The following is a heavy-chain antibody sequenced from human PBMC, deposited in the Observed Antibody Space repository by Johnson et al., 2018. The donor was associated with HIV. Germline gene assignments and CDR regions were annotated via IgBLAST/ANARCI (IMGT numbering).Heavy chain of an antibody. J-gene: IGHJ3*02. D-gene: IGHD4-17*01. CDR3: ARSMTTVTVAFDI. V-gene: IGHV3-30*09. CDR2: ISDDGSNE. CDR1: GFTFSSYA. Sequence: QVQLVESGGGVVQPGRSLRLSCAASGFTFSSYAMHWVRQAPGKGLEWVAVISDDGSNEYYADSVKGRFAIPRDNSKNTLYLQMNSLRAEDTAVYYCARSMTTVTVAFDIWGQGTMVTVSS.